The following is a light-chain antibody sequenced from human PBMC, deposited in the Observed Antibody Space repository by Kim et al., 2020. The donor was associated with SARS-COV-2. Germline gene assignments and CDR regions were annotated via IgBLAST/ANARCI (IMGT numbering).Light chain of an antibody. CDR3: QAWDSSTAV. CDR1: KLGDKY. V-gene: IGLV3-1*01. Sequence: SYELTQSPSVSVSPGQTASITCSGDKLGDKYVCWYQQKPGQSPVVVIYQDSKRPSGIPERFSGSNSGNTATLTISGTQAMDEADYYCQAWDSSTAVFGGGTQLTVL. CDR2: QDS. J-gene: IGLJ2*01.